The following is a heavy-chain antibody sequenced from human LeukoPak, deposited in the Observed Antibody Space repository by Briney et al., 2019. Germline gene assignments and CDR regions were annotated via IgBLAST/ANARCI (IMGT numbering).Heavy chain of an antibody. CDR2: IYHSGST. CDR1: GYSISSGYY. Sequence: PSETLSLTCAVSGYSISSGYYSGWIRQPPGKGLEWIGSIYHSGSTYYNPSLKSRVTISVDTSKNQFSLKLSSVTAADTAVYYCARDQSAYSSGWYSNFDYWGQGTLVTVSS. CDR3: ARDQSAYSSGWYSNFDY. D-gene: IGHD6-19*01. V-gene: IGHV4-38-2*02. J-gene: IGHJ4*02.